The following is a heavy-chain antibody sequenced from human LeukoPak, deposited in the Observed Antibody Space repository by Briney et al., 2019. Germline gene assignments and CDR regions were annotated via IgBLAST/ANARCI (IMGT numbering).Heavy chain of an antibody. D-gene: IGHD3-22*01. CDR1: GFTFSNYW. J-gene: IGHJ6*02. CDR3: ARSETTYYYDSSVYFYYYYGMDV. CDR2: IKLDGSEK. Sequence: PGGSLRLSCAASGFTFSNYWMTWVRQAPGKGLEWVANIKLDGSEKYYVDSVKGRFTISRDNAKNSLYLQMNSLRAEDTAVYYCARSETTYYYDSSVYFYYYYGMDVWGQGTTVTVSS. V-gene: IGHV3-7*01.